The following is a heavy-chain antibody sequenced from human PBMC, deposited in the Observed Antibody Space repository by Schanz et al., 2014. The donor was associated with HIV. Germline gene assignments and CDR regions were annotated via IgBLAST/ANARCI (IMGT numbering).Heavy chain of an antibody. D-gene: IGHD1-26*01. CDR1: GFTISSNY. CDR2: SASGGAT. CDR3: VRDRVGASARYVAFDI. V-gene: IGHV3-53*02. Sequence: EVQLVETGGGLIQPGGSLRLSCAVSGFTISSNYMSWVRQAPGKGLEWVSGISASGGATYYADSVKGRFTIFTDISDNTVHAQITSLRADDTAVYYCVRDRVGASARYVAFDIWGHGTMVTVSS. J-gene: IGHJ3*02.